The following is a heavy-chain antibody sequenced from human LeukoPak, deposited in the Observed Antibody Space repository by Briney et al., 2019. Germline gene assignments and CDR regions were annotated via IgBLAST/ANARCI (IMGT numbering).Heavy chain of an antibody. V-gene: IGHV3-21*06. CDR3: ARVVRGSSLDY. CDR1: GFTLTYYT. J-gene: IGHJ4*02. D-gene: IGHD1-26*01. CDR2: ISGDSNHV. Sequence: RRSLRLSCGTSGFTLTYYTMNWVRQAPGKGLEWLSSISGDSNHVYYAESVKGRFTISRDNADNSLFLQMDSLRAEDTAIYYCARVVRGSSLDYWGQGTLVTVSS.